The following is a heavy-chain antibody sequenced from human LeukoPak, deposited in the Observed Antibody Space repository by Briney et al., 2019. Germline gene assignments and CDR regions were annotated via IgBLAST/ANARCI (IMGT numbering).Heavy chain of an antibody. J-gene: IGHJ4*02. CDR2: IYYSGST. CDR1: GGSISSYY. Sequence: SEALSLTCTVSGGSISSYYWGWIRQPPGKGLEWIGSIYYSGSTYYNPSLKSRVTISVDTSKNQFSLKLSSVTAADTAVYYCARASMVRGVAWGQGTLVTVSS. CDR3: ARASMVRGVA. D-gene: IGHD3-10*01. V-gene: IGHV4-39*07.